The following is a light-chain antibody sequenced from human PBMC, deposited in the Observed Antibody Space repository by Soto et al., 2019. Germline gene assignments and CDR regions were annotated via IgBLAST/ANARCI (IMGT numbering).Light chain of an antibody. CDR2: GAS. CDR1: QSVSSD. CDR3: QQNNKWPPVT. J-gene: IGKJ4*01. Sequence: EIVMTQSPATVSVSPGEGVTLSCRASQSVSSDLAWYQQKPGQAPRLLIYGASTRASGVPARFSGSGSGTELTLPISSLQSEDFAFYYCQQNNKWPPVTFGGGTKVEIK. V-gene: IGKV3-15*01.